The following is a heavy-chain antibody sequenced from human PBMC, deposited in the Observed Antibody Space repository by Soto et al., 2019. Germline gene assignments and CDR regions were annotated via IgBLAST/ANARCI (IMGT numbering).Heavy chain of an antibody. CDR1: GGTFSSYA. D-gene: IGHD6-19*01. J-gene: IGHJ6*02. Sequence: WASVKVSCKASGGTFSSYAISWVRQAPGQGLEWMGGIIPIFGTANYAQKFQGRVTITADESTSTAYMELSSLRSEDTAVYYCARGLLAAVAGTSGMDVWGQGTTVTVSS. CDR3: ARGLLAAVAGTSGMDV. V-gene: IGHV1-69*13. CDR2: IIPIFGTA.